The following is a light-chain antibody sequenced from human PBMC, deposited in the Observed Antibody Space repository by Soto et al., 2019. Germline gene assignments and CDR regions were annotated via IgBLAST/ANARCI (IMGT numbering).Light chain of an antibody. CDR1: QGITTY. J-gene: IGKJ5*01. Sequence: EIRMTQSPGTLSVSPWDRATLSCRAAQGITTYFTWYQQKSGKSPKLLIYDVSNLATGVPARFSGSGSETDFTLTISSLRSEDFAVYFCQQYYNWPLSFGQGTRVEI. CDR2: DVS. CDR3: QQYYNWPLS. V-gene: IGKV3-15*01.